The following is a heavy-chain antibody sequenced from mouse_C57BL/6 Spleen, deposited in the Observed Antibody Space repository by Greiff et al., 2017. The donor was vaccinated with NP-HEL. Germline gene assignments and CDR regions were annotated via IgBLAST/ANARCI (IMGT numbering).Heavy chain of an antibody. V-gene: IGHV14-4*01. CDR3: THPYYGKEY. CDR2: IDPENGDT. CDR1: GFNIKDDY. D-gene: IGHD2-10*01. Sequence: EVQLQQSGAELVRPGASVKLSCTASGFNIKDDYMHWVKQRPEQGLEWIGWIDPENGDTEYASKFQGKATITADTASNTAYLQLSSLTSEDTAVYYCTHPYYGKEYWGQGTTLTVSS. J-gene: IGHJ2*01.